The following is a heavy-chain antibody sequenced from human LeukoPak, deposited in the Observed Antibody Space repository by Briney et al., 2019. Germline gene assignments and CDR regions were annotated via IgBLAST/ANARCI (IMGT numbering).Heavy chain of an antibody. V-gene: IGHV4-34*01. CDR3: ARGLREFGYYYYHMDV. CDR1: GGSFSGYY. CDR2: INHSGST. D-gene: IGHD3-10*01. J-gene: IGHJ6*03. Sequence: SETLSLTCAVYGGSFSGYYWSWIRQPPGKGLEWIGEINHSGSTNYNPSLKSRVTISVDTSKNQFSLKLSSVTAADTAVYYCARGLREFGYYYYHMDVWGKGTTVTVSS.